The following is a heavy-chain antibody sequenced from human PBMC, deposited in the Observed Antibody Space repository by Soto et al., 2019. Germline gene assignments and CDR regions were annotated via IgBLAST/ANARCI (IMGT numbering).Heavy chain of an antibody. V-gene: IGHV3-74*03. CDR3: AREEEGTTVNSQDY. Sequence: LRLSCAASGFSFSNYYMHWVRQAPGKGLVWVSRVNSDESSTTYADSVKGRFTISRDNAKKTLYLQMNSLRVEDTAVYYCAREEEGTTVNSQDYWGHGTLVTVS. J-gene: IGHJ4*01. CDR1: GFSFSNYY. D-gene: IGHD1-1*01. CDR2: VNSDESST.